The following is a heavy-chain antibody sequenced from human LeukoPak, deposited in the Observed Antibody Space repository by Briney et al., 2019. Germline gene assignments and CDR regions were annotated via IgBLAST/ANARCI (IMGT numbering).Heavy chain of an antibody. Sequence: GGSLRLSCAASGFTFSSYAMHWVRQAPGKGLEWVAVISYDGSNKYYADSVKGRFTISRDNSKNTLYLQMNSLRAEDTAAYYCAKSPGYWGQGTLVTVSS. J-gene: IGHJ4*02. V-gene: IGHV3-30*04. CDR2: ISYDGSNK. CDR3: AKSPGY. CDR1: GFTFSSYA.